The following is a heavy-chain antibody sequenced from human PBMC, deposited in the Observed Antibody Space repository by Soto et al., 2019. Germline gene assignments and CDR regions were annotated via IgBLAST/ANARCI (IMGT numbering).Heavy chain of an antibody. Sequence: GGSLILSCAASGFTVSSNYMSWVRQAPGKGLEWVSVIYSGGSTYYADSVKGRFTISRDNSKNTLYLQMNSLRAEDTAVYYCARDAATYHLDYWGQGTLVTGSS. V-gene: IGHV3-66*01. D-gene: IGHD2-2*01. CDR1: GFTVSSNY. CDR3: ARDAATYHLDY. CDR2: IYSGGST. J-gene: IGHJ4*02.